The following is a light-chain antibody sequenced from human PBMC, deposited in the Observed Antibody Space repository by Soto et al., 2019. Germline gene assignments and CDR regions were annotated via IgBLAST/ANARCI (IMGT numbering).Light chain of an antibody. V-gene: IGKV1-5*03. CDR3: QHYNSYSEA. J-gene: IGKJ1*01. CDR1: QTISSW. CDR2: KAS. Sequence: DIQMTQPPSTLSGSVGDRVTITCRASQTISSWLAWYQQKPGKAPKLLIYKASTVKSGVPSRFSGSGSGKEFTLTISSLQPDEFATYYCQHYNSYSEAFGQGTKVELK.